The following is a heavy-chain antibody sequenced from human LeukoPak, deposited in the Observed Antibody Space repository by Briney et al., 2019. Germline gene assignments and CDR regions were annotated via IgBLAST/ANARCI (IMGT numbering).Heavy chain of an antibody. D-gene: IGHD1/OR15-1a*01. Sequence: SETLSLTCTVSGDSISSTSNYWGWIRQYPGKGLEWIGYIYYSGSTFYNPSLKSRVTISVDTSKNQFSLKLSSVTAADTAVYYCARGVGTKVDYWGQGTLVTVSS. CDR3: ARGVGTKVDY. V-gene: IGHV4-31*03. CDR1: GDSISSTSNY. CDR2: IYYSGST. J-gene: IGHJ4*02.